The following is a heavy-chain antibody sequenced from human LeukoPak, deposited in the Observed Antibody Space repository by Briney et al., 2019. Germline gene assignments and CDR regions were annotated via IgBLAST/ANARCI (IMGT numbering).Heavy chain of an antibody. Sequence: GGSLRLSCAASGFSFSTYEMNWVRQAPGKGLEWISYVSRSSSVTHYADSVKGRFTISRDNAKNSLYLQMSSLRDEGTAVYYCATALGKPEWYPGYWGQGTLVTVSS. J-gene: IGHJ4*02. CDR1: GFSFSTYE. CDR2: VSRSSSVT. V-gene: IGHV3-48*02. CDR3: ATALGKPEWYPGY. D-gene: IGHD3-3*01.